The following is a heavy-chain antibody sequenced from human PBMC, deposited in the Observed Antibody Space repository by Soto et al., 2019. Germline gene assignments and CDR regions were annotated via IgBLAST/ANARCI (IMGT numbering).Heavy chain of an antibody. Sequence: PRESLKISCHTSGYTFTNYWIGSVLHMPGGGLERLGLIFPRDFDVRYSPPSEGQVTMSADRSTATAFLQWRSLEASDSAISFGARLVSLRQPIDSWGQGTPVTVSS. J-gene: IGHJ5*01. CDR1: GYTFTNYW. V-gene: IGHV5-51*01. CDR2: IFPRDFDV. CDR3: ARLVSLRQPIDS. D-gene: IGHD3-16*01.